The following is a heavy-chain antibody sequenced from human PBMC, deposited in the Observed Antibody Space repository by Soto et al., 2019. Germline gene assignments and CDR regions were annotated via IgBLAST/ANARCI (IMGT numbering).Heavy chain of an antibody. CDR3: TTYCSSTSCYISSYYYYGMDV. V-gene: IGHV3-15*01. Sequence: GGSLRLSCSASGFTFSTYAMHWVRQAPGRGLEWVGRIKSKTDGGTTDYAAPVKGRFTISRDDSKNTLYLQMNSLKTEDTAVYYCTTYCSSTSCYISSYYYYGMDVWGQGTTVTVSS. D-gene: IGHD2-2*02. CDR1: GFTFSTYA. J-gene: IGHJ6*02. CDR2: IKSKTDGGTT.